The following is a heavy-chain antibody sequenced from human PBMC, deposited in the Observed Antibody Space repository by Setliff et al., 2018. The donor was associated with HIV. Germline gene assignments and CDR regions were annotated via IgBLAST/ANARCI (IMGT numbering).Heavy chain of an antibody. J-gene: IGHJ3*02. CDR2: TNPSGST. CDR1: VGSFSGHY. D-gene: IGHD3-22*01. Sequence: SETLSLTCAVYVGSFSGHYWIWIRQPPGKGLEWIGETNPSGSTKYNPSLKSRVTISVDRSKNQFSLKLTSVTAADTAVYYCARQPHDFDSSGYYGDAFDIWGQGTMVTVSS. CDR3: ARQPHDFDSSGYYGDAFDI. V-gene: IGHV4-34*01.